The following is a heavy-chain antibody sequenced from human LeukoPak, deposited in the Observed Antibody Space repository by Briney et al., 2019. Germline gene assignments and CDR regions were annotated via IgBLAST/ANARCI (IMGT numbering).Heavy chain of an antibody. V-gene: IGHV4-59*01. D-gene: IGHD6-13*01. CDR3: ARAVRAGPGAFDI. J-gene: IGHJ3*02. CDR2: IYYSGST. Sequence: PSETLSLTCTVSGGSISSYYWSWIRQPPGKGLEWIGYIYYSGSTNYNPSLKSRVTISVDTSKNQFSLKLSSVTAADTAVYYCARAVRAGPGAFDIWGQGTMVTVSS. CDR1: GGSISSYY.